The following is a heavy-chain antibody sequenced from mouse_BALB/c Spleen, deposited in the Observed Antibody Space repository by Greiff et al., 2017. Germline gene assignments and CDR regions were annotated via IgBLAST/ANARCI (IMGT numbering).Heavy chain of an antibody. V-gene: IGHV5-6*02. CDR2: ISSGGSYT. CDR1: GFTFSSYG. Sequence: DVMLVESGGDLVKPGGSLKLSCAASGFTFSSYGMSWVRQTPDKRLEWVATISSGGSYTYYPDSVKGRFTISRDNAKNTLYLQMSSLKSEDTAMYYCARQECNYEAMDYWGQGTSVTVSS. D-gene: IGHD2-1*01. CDR3: ARQECNYEAMDY. J-gene: IGHJ4*01.